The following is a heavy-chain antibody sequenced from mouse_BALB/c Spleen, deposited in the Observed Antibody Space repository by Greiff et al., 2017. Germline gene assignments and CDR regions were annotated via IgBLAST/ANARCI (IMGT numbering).Heavy chain of an antibody. V-gene: IGHV1-15*01. CDR1: GYTFTDYE. J-gene: IGHJ3*01. Sequence: QVQLKQSGAELVRPGASVTLSCTASGYTFTDYEMHWVKQTPVHGLEWIGAIDPETGGTAYNQKFKGKATLTADKSSSTAYMELRSLTSEDSAVYYCTRSYDGYPWFAYWGQGTLVTVSA. CDR3: TRSYDGYPWFAY. D-gene: IGHD2-3*01. CDR2: IDPETGGT.